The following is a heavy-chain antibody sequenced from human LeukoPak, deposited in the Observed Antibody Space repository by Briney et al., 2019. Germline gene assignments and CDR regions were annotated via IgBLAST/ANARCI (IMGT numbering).Heavy chain of an antibody. CDR1: GYTFTGYF. D-gene: IGHD7-27*01. CDR3: ARDNWGNDY. V-gene: IGHV1-2*02. J-gene: IGHJ4*02. CDR2: INPNSGGT. Sequence: ASVKVSCKASGYTFTGYFMNWVRQAPGQGLEWMGWINPNSGGTNYAQDFQGRVTMTRDTSISTAYMELSSLTCDDTAVYYCARDNWGNDYWGQGTLVTVSS.